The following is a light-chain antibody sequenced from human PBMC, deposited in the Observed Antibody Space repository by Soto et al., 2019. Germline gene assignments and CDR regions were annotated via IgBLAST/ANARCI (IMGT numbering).Light chain of an antibody. J-gene: IGKJ1*01. CDR2: KAS. CDR1: QSISSW. CDR3: QQYNSQWT. Sequence: DIQMTQSPSTLSASVGDRVTITCRASQSISSWLAWYQQKPGRAPKLLIYKASSLESGVPSRFSGSGSGTEFTLTISRLQPDDFATYYCQQYNSQWTFGQETKV. V-gene: IGKV1-5*03.